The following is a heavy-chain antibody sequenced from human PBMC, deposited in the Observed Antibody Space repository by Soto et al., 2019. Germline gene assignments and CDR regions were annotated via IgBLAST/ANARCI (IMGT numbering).Heavy chain of an antibody. CDR1: GFTFSSYA. CDR2: ISSNGGST. J-gene: IGHJ4*02. D-gene: IGHD6-13*01. Sequence: GSLRLSCSASGFTFSSYAMHWVRQAPGKGLEYVSAISSNGGSTYYADSVKGRFTISRDNSKNTLYLQMSSLRAEDTAVYYCVTRGWAAAGHFDYWGQGTLVTVSS. CDR3: VTRGWAAAGHFDY. V-gene: IGHV3-64D*06.